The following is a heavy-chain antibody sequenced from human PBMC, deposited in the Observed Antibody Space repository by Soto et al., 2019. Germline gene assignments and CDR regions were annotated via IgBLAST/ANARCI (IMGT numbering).Heavy chain of an antibody. CDR1: GFTFSSYA. J-gene: IGHJ5*02. CDR3: AKDGYCSGGSCYGRAKYNWFDP. D-gene: IGHD2-15*01. CDR2: ISGSDGST. Sequence: GGSLRLSCAASGFTFSSYAMSWVRQAPGKGLEWVSAISGSDGSTYYADSVKGRFTISRDNSKNTLYLQMNSLRAEDTAVYYCAKDGYCSGGSCYGRAKYNWFDPWGQGTLVTVSS. V-gene: IGHV3-23*01.